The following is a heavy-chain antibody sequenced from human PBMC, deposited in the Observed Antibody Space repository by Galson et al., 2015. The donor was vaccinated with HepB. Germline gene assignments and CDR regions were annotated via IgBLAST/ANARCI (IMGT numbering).Heavy chain of an antibody. J-gene: IGHJ3*02. CDR1: GDSVSSDSAT. D-gene: IGHD3-22*01. V-gene: IGHV6-1*01. Sequence: CAISGDSVSSDSATWNWIRQSPSRGLEWLGRTYYGSKWHNDYALSVKSRISINADTSKNQISLQLNSVSPEDTAVYYCARVPLLFVDAVGYDAFDIWAKGHWSPSLQ. CDR3: ARVPLLFVDAVGYDAFDI. CDR2: TYYGSKWHN.